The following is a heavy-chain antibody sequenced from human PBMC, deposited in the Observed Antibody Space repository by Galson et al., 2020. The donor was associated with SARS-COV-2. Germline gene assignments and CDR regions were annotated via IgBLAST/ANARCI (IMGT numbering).Heavy chain of an antibody. Sequence: GESLKISCAASGFTFSSYDMHWVRQATGKGLEWVLAIGTAGDTYYPGSVKGRFTISRENAKNSLYLQMNSLRAGDTAVYYCARGPFAGSINYYYYGMDVWGQGTTVTVSS. V-gene: IGHV3-13*01. CDR3: ARGPFAGSINYYYYGMDV. J-gene: IGHJ6*02. CDR1: GFTFSSYD. D-gene: IGHD3-10*01. CDR2: IGTAGDT.